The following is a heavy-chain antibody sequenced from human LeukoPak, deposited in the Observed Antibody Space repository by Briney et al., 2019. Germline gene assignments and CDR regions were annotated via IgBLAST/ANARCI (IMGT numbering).Heavy chain of an antibody. CDR3: ARADCSSSTCYLRRSWFDP. Sequence: PGGSLRLFCAASGFTLSNYDMNWVRQAPGKGLEWVSSISTSSRCIYYKDSVRGRFTISRDDAKNSLYLEMNSLRAEDTAVYYCARADCSSSTCYLRRSWFDPWGQGTLVTVSS. CDR2: ISTSSRCI. D-gene: IGHD2-2*01. V-gene: IGHV3-21*01. CDR1: GFTLSNYD. J-gene: IGHJ5*02.